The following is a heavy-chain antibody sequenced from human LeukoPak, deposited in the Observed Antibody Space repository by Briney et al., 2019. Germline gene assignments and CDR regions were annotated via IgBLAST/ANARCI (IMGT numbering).Heavy chain of an antibody. CDR1: GFTFSSYE. CDR2: IYYSGST. Sequence: GSLRLSCAASGFTFSSYEMNWVRQPPGEGLEWIGSIYYSGSTNYNPSLKSRVTMSVDTSKNQFSLKLSSVTAADTAVYYCARFGVTYFFDFWGQGTLVTVSS. D-gene: IGHD3-3*01. V-gene: IGHV4-59*12. CDR3: ARFGVTYFFDF. J-gene: IGHJ4*02.